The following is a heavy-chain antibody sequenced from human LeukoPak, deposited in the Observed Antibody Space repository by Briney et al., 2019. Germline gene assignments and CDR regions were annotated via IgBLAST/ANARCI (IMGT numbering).Heavy chain of an antibody. J-gene: IGHJ6*04. Sequence: GGSLRLSCAASGFTFNNYGMHWVRQAPGKGLEWLAFIRYDGSNTYYADSVKGRFTVSRDDSKNTLYLQMNSLRGDDTAVYYCAELGITMIGGVWGKGTTVTISS. CDR1: GFTFNNYG. CDR3: AELGITMIGGV. CDR2: IRYDGSNT. V-gene: IGHV3-30*02. D-gene: IGHD3-10*02.